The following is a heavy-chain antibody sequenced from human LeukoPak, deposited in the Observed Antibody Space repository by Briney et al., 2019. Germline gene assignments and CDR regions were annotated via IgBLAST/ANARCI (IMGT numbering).Heavy chain of an antibody. CDR3: ARVGATRVFDY. V-gene: IGHV4-59*01. D-gene: IGHD1-26*01. Sequence: SETLSLTCAVSGGSISSYYWSWIRQPPGKGLEWIWYIYYSGSTNYNPSLKSRVTISVDTSKNQFSLKLSSVTAADTAVYYCARVGATRVFDYWGQGTLVTVSS. CDR2: IYYSGST. CDR1: GGSISSYY. J-gene: IGHJ4*02.